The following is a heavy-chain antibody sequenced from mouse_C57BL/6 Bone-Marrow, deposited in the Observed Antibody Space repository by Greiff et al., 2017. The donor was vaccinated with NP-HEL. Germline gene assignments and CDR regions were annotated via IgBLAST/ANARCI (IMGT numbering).Heavy chain of an antibody. CDR2: IYPGDGDT. CDR3: SREGVGPYAMDY. CDR1: GYAFSSYW. J-gene: IGHJ4*01. D-gene: IGHD1-3*01. Sequence: QVQLQQSGAELVKPGASVKISCKASGYAFSSYWMNWVKQRPGKGLEWIGQIYPGDGDTNYNGKFKGKATLTADKSSSTAYMQLSSLTSEDSAVYFYSREGVGPYAMDYWGQGTTVTVSS. V-gene: IGHV1-80*01.